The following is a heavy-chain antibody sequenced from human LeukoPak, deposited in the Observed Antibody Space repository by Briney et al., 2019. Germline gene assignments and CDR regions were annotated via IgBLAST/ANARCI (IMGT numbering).Heavy chain of an antibody. Sequence: PGGSLRLSCATSGFTVSSNYMSWVRQAPGKGLEWVSVIYDSGTTYYADSVKGRFLIFRDTSKSTVYLQMNSLRVEDTAVYYCAGRRSSGWYAYWGQGTLVTVSS. J-gene: IGHJ4*02. V-gene: IGHV3-53*01. CDR3: AGRRSSGWYAY. CDR2: IYDSGTT. D-gene: IGHD6-19*01. CDR1: GFTVSSNY.